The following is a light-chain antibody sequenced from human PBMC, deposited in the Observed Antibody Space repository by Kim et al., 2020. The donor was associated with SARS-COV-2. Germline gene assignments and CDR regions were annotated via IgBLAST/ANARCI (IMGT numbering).Light chain of an antibody. J-gene: IGLJ2*01. CDR3: QAWDSSTVV. CDR1: KLGEKY. V-gene: IGLV3-1*01. CDR2: QDS. Sequence: SESPGQTARFTCSGDKLGEKYACWYQQKPGQSPVLVIYQDSKRPSGIPERFSGSNSGNTATLTISGTQAMDEADYYCQAWDSSTVVFGGGTQLTVL.